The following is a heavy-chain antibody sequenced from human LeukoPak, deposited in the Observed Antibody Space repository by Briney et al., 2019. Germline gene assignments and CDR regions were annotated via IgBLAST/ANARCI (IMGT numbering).Heavy chain of an antibody. CDR1: GFTFDDYA. CDR3: ARVLRYCSGGNCYSGGLGYMDV. CDR2: ISWNSGSI. D-gene: IGHD2-15*01. V-gene: IGHV3-9*01. Sequence: PGGSLGLSCAASGFTFDDYAMHWVRQAPGKGLEWVSGISWNSGSIVYADSVKGRFTISRDNAKNSLYLQMNSLRAEDTAVYYCARVLRYCSGGNCYSGGLGYMDVWGQGTTVTISS. J-gene: IGHJ6*03.